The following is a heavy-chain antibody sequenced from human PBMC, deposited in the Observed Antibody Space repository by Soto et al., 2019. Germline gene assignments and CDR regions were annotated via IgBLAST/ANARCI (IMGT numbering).Heavy chain of an antibody. Sequence: GGSLRLSCAASGFTFSSYSMNWVRQAPGKGLEWVSYISSSSSTIYYADSVKGRFTISRDNAKNSLYLQMNSLRAEDTAVYYCARDGYIVLMVDYYYYMDVWGKGTTVTVSS. V-gene: IGHV3-48*01. D-gene: IGHD2-8*01. CDR2: ISSSSSTI. CDR1: GFTFSSYS. CDR3: ARDGYIVLMVDYYYYMDV. J-gene: IGHJ6*03.